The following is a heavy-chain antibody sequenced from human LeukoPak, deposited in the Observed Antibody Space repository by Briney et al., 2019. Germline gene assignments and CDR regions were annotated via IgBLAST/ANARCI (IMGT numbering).Heavy chain of an antibody. J-gene: IGHJ4*02. CDR1: GFTFSSYA. Sequence: TGGSLRLSCAASGFTFSSYAMHWVRQAPSKGLEWVAVISYDGSNNYYADSVKGRFTISRDNSKNTLYLQMNSLRAEDAAVYYCARGSIVVVVAATKTFDYWGQGTLVTVSS. D-gene: IGHD2-15*01. CDR3: ARGSIVVVVAATKTFDY. V-gene: IGHV3-30*04. CDR2: ISYDGSNN.